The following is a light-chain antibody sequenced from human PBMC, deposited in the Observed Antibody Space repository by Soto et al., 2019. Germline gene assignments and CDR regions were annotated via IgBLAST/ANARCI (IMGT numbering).Light chain of an antibody. Sequence: EIVLTQSPGTLSVSPGERATLSCRASQSLSSSYLAWYQQKPGQAPRLLIYGASRRATGIPDRFSGSGSGTDFTLTISRLEPEDFAVYYCQQYGSLPPTFGQGTKVDIK. CDR1: QSLSSSY. J-gene: IGKJ1*01. CDR2: GAS. V-gene: IGKV3-20*01. CDR3: QQYGSLPPT.